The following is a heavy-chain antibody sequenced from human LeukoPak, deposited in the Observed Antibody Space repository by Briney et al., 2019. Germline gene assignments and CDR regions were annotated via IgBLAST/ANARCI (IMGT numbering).Heavy chain of an antibody. V-gene: IGHV4-38-2*02. CDR3: ARRGVRGVTNY. CDR1: GYSISSGYY. Sequence: SETLSLTCTVSGYSISSGYYWGWIRQPPGKGLEWIGRIYTSGSTNYNPSLKSRVTMSVDTSKSQFSLKLSSVTAADTAVYYCARRGVRGVTNYWGQGTLVTVSS. CDR2: IYTSGST. J-gene: IGHJ4*02. D-gene: IGHD3-10*01.